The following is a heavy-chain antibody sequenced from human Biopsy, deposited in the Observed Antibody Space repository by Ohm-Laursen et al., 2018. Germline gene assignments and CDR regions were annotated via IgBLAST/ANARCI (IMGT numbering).Heavy chain of an antibody. D-gene: IGHD3-3*01. V-gene: IGHV3-30*18. Sequence: SLRLSCSASGFTLSSYGMSWVRQAPGKGLEWVAVISHDGRSRFYVDSVKGRFTISRDNSNNTLYLQMNSLRAEDTAVYYCANSYYDFWTGYLNFDNGGQGTLVTVSS. J-gene: IGHJ4*02. CDR3: ANSYYDFWTGYLNFDN. CDR1: GFTLSSYG. CDR2: ISHDGRSR.